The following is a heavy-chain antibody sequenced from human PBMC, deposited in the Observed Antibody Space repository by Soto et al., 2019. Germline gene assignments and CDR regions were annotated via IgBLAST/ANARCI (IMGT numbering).Heavy chain of an antibody. CDR2: ISSSGSTI. Sequence: GGSVRLSCAASGFTFSDYYMSWIRQAPGKGLEWVSYISSSGSTIYYADSVKGRFTISRDNAKNSLYLQMNSLRAEDTAVYYCAKFRYSYGYRWFDYWGQGTLVTVSS. CDR1: GFTFSDYY. CDR3: AKFRYSYGYRWFDY. V-gene: IGHV3-11*01. D-gene: IGHD5-18*01. J-gene: IGHJ4*02.